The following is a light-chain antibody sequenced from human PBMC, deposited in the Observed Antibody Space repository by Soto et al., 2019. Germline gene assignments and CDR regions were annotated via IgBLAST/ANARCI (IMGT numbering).Light chain of an antibody. CDR2: GAS. CDR3: QQYMSSVT. CDR1: QSVDTTF. V-gene: IGKV3-20*01. J-gene: IGKJ1*01. Sequence: EIVLTQSPGSLSLSPGQRATLSCRASQSVDTTFFAWYQKKPGQAHRLLIYGASKRATGIPDRFSGSGSGTDFTLIISRLEPEDCAVYYCQQYMSSVTFGQGTKVEIK.